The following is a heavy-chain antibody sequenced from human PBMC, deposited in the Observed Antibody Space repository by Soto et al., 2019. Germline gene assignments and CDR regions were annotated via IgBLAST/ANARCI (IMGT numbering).Heavy chain of an antibody. CDR1: GGPLSSSSYY. Sequence: SETLSLTCTVSGGPLSSSSYYCGWIRQPPGKGLEWIGSIYYSGSTYYNPSLKSRVTISVDTSKNQFSLKLSSVTAADTAVYYCARPGGSYLYTIDYWGQANLVTVSS. D-gene: IGHD3-16*02. CDR3: ARPGGSYLYTIDY. CDR2: IYYSGST. V-gene: IGHV4-39*01. J-gene: IGHJ4*02.